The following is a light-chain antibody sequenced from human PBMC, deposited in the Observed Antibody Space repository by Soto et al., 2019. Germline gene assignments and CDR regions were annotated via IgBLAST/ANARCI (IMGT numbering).Light chain of an antibody. CDR2: KAS. V-gene: IGKV1-5*03. J-gene: IGKJ4*01. CDR3: QQYDSDSLT. CDR1: RNINRW. Sequence: DIQMTQSPSTLSASVGDRVTITCRASRNINRWLAWYQQKPGKAPKVLIYKASALERGVPLRFSGSGSGTEFTLTISSLQPDDVATYYCQQYDSDSLTFGGGTKVEIE.